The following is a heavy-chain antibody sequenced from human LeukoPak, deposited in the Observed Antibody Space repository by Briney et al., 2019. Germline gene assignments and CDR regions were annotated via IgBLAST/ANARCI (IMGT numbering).Heavy chain of an antibody. V-gene: IGHV4-4*07. CDR1: GGSISSYY. CDR3: AKAEQYCSSTSCYTNYYYYYYMDV. Sequence: SETLSLTCTVSGGSISSYYWSWIRQPAGKGLEWIGRIYTSGSTNYNPSLKSRVTISVDTSKNQFSLKLSSVTAADTAVYYCAKAEQYCSSTSCYTNYYYYYYMDVWGKGTTVTVSS. CDR2: IYTSGST. J-gene: IGHJ6*03. D-gene: IGHD2-2*02.